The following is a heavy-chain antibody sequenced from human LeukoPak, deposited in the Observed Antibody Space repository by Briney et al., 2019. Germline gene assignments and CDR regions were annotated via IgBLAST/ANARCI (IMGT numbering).Heavy chain of an antibody. Sequence: GGSLRLSCAASGFTFSSYAMHWVRQAPGKGLEWVAVISYDGSNKYYADSVKGRFTISRDNSKNTLYLQMNSLRAEDTAVYYCARDPEVVVVTANFDYWGQGTLVTVSS. V-gene: IGHV3-30-3*01. CDR2: ISYDGSNK. J-gene: IGHJ4*02. D-gene: IGHD2-21*02. CDR1: GFTFSSYA. CDR3: ARDPEVVVVTANFDY.